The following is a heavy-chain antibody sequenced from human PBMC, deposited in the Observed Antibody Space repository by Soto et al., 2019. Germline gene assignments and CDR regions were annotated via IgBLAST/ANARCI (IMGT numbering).Heavy chain of an antibody. CDR3: ARFETIFGVVIPMYFDY. D-gene: IGHD3-3*01. Sequence: PGESLKISCKGSGYSFTSYGIGWVRQMPGKGLEWMGIIYPGDSDTRYSPSFQGQVTISADKSISTAYLQWSSLKASDTAMYYCARFETIFGVVIPMYFDYWGQGTLVTVSS. CDR2: IYPGDSDT. CDR1: GYSFTSYG. J-gene: IGHJ4*02. V-gene: IGHV5-51*01.